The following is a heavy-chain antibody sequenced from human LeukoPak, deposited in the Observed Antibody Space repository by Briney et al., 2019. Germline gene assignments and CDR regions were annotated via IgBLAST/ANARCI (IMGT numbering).Heavy chain of an antibody. CDR3: ARDWGGWNQAY. CDR1: GGSFSGYY. Sequence: PSETLSLTCAVYGGSFSGYYWSWIRQPPGKGLEWIGEINHSGSTNYNLSLKSRVTISVDTSKNQFSLKLSSVTAADTAVYYCARDWGGWNQAYWGQGTLVTVSS. J-gene: IGHJ4*02. CDR2: INHSGST. V-gene: IGHV4-34*01. D-gene: IGHD1-1*01.